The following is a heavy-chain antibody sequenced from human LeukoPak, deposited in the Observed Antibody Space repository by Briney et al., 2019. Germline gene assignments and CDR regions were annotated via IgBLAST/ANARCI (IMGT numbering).Heavy chain of an antibody. CDR1: GFTFSSYA. Sequence: GGSLRLSCAASGFTFSSYAMSWVRQAPGKGLEWVSAISGSGGSTYYADSVKGRFTISRDNSKNALYLQMNSLRAEDTAVYYCASESKSSYDSSGYYYRYWGQGTLVTVSS. V-gene: IGHV3-23*01. CDR3: ASESKSSYDSSGYYYRY. D-gene: IGHD3-22*01. J-gene: IGHJ4*02. CDR2: ISGSGGST.